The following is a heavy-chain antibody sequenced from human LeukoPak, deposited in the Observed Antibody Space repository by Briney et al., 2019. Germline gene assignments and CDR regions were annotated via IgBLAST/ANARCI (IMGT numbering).Heavy chain of an antibody. Sequence: PSETVSLTCTVSGASITSYYWSWIRQPPGKGLEWIGYIYYSGSTTYKPSLKSRVTISVDTSKNQFTLKLSSVTAADTAVYYCARLSIVGAANFDYWGQGTLWTVSS. D-gene: IGHD1-26*01. CDR1: GASITSYY. CDR3: ARLSIVGAANFDY. J-gene: IGHJ4*02. V-gene: IGHV4-59*08. CDR2: IYYSGST.